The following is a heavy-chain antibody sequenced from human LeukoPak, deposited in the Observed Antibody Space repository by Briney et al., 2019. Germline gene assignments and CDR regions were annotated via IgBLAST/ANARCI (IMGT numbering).Heavy chain of an antibody. CDR2: ISWNSGSI. Sequence: PGRSLRLFCAASGFTFDDYAMHWVRQAPGKGLEWVSGISWNSGSIGYADSVKGRFTISRDNAKNSLYLQMNSLRAEDMALYYCAKDMGSSGWYFSVDYWGQGTLVTVSS. J-gene: IGHJ4*02. CDR1: GFTFDDYA. V-gene: IGHV3-9*03. CDR3: AKDMGSSGWYFSVDY. D-gene: IGHD6-19*01.